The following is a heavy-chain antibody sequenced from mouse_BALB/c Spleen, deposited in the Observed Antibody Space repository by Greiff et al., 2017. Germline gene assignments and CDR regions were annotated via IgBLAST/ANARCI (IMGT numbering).Heavy chain of an antibody. D-gene: IGHD2-4*01. CDR2: IWAGGST. V-gene: IGHV2-9*02. CDR3: ARPYDYDGFAY. Sequence: VQRVESGPGLVAPSQTLSITCTVSGFSLTSYGVHWVRQPPGKGLEWLGVIWAGGSTNYNSALMSRLSISKDNSKSQVFLKMNSLQTDDTAMYYCARPYDYDGFAYWGQGTLVTVSA. J-gene: IGHJ3*01. CDR1: GFSLTSYG.